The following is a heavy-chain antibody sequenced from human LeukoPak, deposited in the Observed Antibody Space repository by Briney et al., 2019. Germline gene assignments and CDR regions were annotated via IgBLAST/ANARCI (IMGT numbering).Heavy chain of an antibody. J-gene: IGHJ1*01. Sequence: ASVKVSCTASGYTFTSYGISWVRQAPGQGLEWMGWISTYNGNTNYAQKLQGRVTMTTDTSTSTAYMELRRLRSDDTAVYYGARDWTVHYYDSRLLDFQHWGQGTLVTVSS. CDR2: ISTYNGNT. CDR1: GYTFTSYG. CDR3: ARDWTVHYYDSRLLDFQH. V-gene: IGHV1-18*01. D-gene: IGHD3-22*01.